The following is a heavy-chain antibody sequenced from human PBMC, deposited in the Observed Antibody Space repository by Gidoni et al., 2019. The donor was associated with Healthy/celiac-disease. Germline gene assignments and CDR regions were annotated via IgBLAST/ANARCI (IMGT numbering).Heavy chain of an antibody. V-gene: IGHV3-30*04. CDR3: ARPRPSIAAREYYYYGMDV. CDR1: GFTFSSYA. CDR2: ISYDGSNK. J-gene: IGHJ6*02. D-gene: IGHD6-6*01. Sequence: QVQLVESGGGVVQPGRSLRLSCAASGFTFSSYAMHWVRQAPGKGLEWVAVISYDGSNKYYADSVKGRFTISRDNSKNTLYLQMNSLRAEDTAVYYCARPRPSIAAREYYYYGMDVWGQGTTVTVSS.